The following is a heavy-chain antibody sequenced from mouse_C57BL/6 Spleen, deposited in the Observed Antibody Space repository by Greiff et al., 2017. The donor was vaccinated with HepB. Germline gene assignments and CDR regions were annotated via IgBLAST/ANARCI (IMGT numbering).Heavy chain of an antibody. D-gene: IGHD1-1*01. CDR2: IDPETGGT. V-gene: IGHV1-15*01. CDR1: GYTFTDYE. CDR3: TRWVLYGYFDY. J-gene: IGHJ2*01. Sequence: QVQLQQSGAELVRPGASVTLSCKASGYTFTDYEMHWVKQTPVHGLEWIGAIDPETGGTAYNQKFKGKAILTADKSSSTAYMELRSLTSEDSAVYYCTRWVLYGYFDYWGQGTTLTVSS.